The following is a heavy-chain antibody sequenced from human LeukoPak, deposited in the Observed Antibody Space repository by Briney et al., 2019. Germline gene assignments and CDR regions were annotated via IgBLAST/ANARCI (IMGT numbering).Heavy chain of an antibody. J-gene: IGHJ6*03. CDR3: ARGRIQGFMAARRRGWYYMDV. V-gene: IGHV1-8*03. CDR2: MNPNSGNT. Sequence: ASVKVSCKASGYTFTSYDINWVRQATGQGLEWMGWMNPNSGNTGYAQKFQGRVTITRNTSISTAYMELSSLRSEDTAVYYCARGRIQGFMAARRRGWYYMDVWGKGTTVTVSS. D-gene: IGHD6-6*01. CDR1: GYTFTSYD.